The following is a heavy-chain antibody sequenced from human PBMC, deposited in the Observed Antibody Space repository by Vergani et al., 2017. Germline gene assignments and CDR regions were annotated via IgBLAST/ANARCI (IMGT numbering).Heavy chain of an antibody. CDR3: ARDDTTGYFYGTWGDP. J-gene: IGHJ5*02. CDR1: GGSIRSGDYY. V-gene: IGHV4-30-4*01. D-gene: IGHD3-22*01. CDR2: IFFSGST. Sequence: QVQLQESGPGLLKPSETLSLTCTVSGGSIRSGDYYWSWIRQTPGKGLEWIGCIFFSGSTHYNSSLQSRLSISIDTSRNQFSLTLRSVTAADTAVYFCARDDTTGYFYGTWGDPWGQGTLVTVSS.